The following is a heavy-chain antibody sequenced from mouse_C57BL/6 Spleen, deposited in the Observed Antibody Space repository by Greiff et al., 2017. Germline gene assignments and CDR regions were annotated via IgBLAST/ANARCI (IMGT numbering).Heavy chain of an antibody. CDR3: ARRYYGSSYVDAMDY. CDR2: ISNGGGST. CDR1: GFTFSDYY. V-gene: IGHV5-12*01. Sequence: EVKLVESGGGLVQPGGSLKLSCAASGFTFSDYYMYWVRQTPEKRLEWVAYISNGGGSTYYPDTVKGRFTISRGNAKNTLYLQMSRLKSEDTAMYYCARRYYGSSYVDAMDYWGQGTSVTVSS. D-gene: IGHD1-1*01. J-gene: IGHJ4*01.